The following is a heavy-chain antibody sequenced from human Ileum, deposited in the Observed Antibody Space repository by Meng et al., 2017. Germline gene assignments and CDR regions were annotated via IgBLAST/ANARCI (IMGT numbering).Heavy chain of an antibody. CDR1: GYTFTSYG. J-gene: IGHJ4*02. V-gene: IGHV1-18*01. Sequence: ASVKVSCKASGYTFTSYGISWLRQAPGHGLEWMGWISAYNGNTNYAQKSQGRVNMTTDTSTSTSYMELRSLRSDDTAVYYCAREPGFGELLYYFDYWGQGTLVTVSS. D-gene: IGHD3-10*01. CDR2: ISAYNGNT. CDR3: AREPGFGELLYYFDY.